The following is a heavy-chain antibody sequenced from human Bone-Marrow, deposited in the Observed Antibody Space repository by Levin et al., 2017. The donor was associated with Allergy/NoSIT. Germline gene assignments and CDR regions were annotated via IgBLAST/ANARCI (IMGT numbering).Heavy chain of an antibody. CDR2: IYYSGST. CDR3: ARDPRYCSSTSCSSPH. Sequence: PSQTLSLTCTVSGGSISSGGYYWSWIRQHPGKGLEWIGYIYYSGSTYYNPSLKSRVTISVDTSKNQFSLKLSSVTAADTAVYYCARDPRYCSSTSCSSPHWGQGTLVTVSS. J-gene: IGHJ4*02. CDR1: GGSISSGGYY. D-gene: IGHD2-2*01. V-gene: IGHV4-31*03.